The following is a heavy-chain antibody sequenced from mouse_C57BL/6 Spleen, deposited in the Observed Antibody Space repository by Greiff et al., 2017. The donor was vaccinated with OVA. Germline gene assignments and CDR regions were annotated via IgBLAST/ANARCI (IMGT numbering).Heavy chain of an antibody. CDR1: GFTFSSYG. CDR3: AGITTVVASFDV. Sequence: DVQLVESGGDLVKPGGSLKLSCAASGFTFSSYGMSWVRQTPDKRLEWVATISSGGSYTYYPDSVKGRFTISRDNAKNTLYLQMSSLKSEDTAMYYCAGITTVVASFDVWGTGTTVTVSS. V-gene: IGHV5-6*01. D-gene: IGHD1-1*01. CDR2: ISSGGSYT. J-gene: IGHJ1*03.